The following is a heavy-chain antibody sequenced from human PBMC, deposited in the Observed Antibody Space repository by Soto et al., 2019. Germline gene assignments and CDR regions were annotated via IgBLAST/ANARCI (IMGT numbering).Heavy chain of an antibody. CDR2: TRNKANSYTT. V-gene: IGHV3-72*01. CDR1: GFTFSDHY. Sequence: GGSLRLSCAASGFTFSDHYMDWVRQAPGKGLEWVGRTRNKANSYTTEYAASVKGRFTISRDDSKNSLYLQMNSLKTEDTAVYYCARCGTIFGVAGYYYYMDVWGKGTTVTVSS. CDR3: ARCGTIFGVAGYYYYMDV. J-gene: IGHJ6*03. D-gene: IGHD3-3*01.